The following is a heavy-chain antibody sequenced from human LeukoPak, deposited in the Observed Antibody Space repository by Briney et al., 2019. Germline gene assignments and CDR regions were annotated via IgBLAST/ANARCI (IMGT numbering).Heavy chain of an antibody. CDR3: ARGSGYSYGPYFDY. J-gene: IGHJ4*02. Sequence: PSQTLSLTCAVYGGSFSGYYWSWIRQPPGKGLEWIGEINHSGSTNYNPSLKSRVTISVDTSKNQFSLKLSSVTAADTAVYYCARGSGYSYGPYFDYWGQGTLVTVSS. V-gene: IGHV4-34*01. CDR2: INHSGST. CDR1: GGSFSGYY. D-gene: IGHD5-18*01.